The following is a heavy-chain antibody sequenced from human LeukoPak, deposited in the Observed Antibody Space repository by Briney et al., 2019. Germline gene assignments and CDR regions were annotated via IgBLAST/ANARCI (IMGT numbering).Heavy chain of an antibody. D-gene: IGHD6-13*01. CDR3: ARDPPDSSSWYSRGMGAFDI. Sequence: SETLSLTCTVSGGSISSYYWSWIRQPPGKGLEWIGYIYYSGSTNYNPPLKSRVTISVDTSKNQFSLKLSSVTAADTAVYYCARDPPDSSSWYSRGMGAFDIWGQGTMITVSS. V-gene: IGHV4-59*01. CDR2: IYYSGST. J-gene: IGHJ3*02. CDR1: GGSISSYY.